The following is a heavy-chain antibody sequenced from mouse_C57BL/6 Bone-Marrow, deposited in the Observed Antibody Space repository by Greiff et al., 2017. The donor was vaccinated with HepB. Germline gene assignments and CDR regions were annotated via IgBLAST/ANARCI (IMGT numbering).Heavy chain of an antibody. CDR3: AMSITTGEAPFGY. Sequence: VQLQQPGAELVKPGASVKLSCKASGYTFTSYWMHWVKQRPGQGLEWIGMIHPTSGTTNYNEKFKSKATMTVDKSSSTAYMQLSSLTSEDSAVYYCAMSITTGEAPFGYGGQRTTLT. CDR1: GYTFTSYW. V-gene: IGHV1-64*01. D-gene: IGHD1-1*01. J-gene: IGHJ2*01. CDR2: IHPTSGTT.